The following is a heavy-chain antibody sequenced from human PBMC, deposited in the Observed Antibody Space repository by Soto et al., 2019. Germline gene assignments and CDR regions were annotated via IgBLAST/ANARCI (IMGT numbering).Heavy chain of an antibody. CDR1: GYTFTGYY. Sequence: QVQLVQSGAEVKKPGASVKVSCKASGYTFTGYYMHWVRQAPGQGLEWMGWINPNSGGTNYAQKFQGRVTMTRDTSISTAYMELSRLRSADTAVYYCARSTAYNWNDFGWFDPWGQGTLVTVSS. D-gene: IGHD1-1*01. V-gene: IGHV1-2*02. J-gene: IGHJ5*02. CDR2: INPNSGGT. CDR3: ARSTAYNWNDFGWFDP.